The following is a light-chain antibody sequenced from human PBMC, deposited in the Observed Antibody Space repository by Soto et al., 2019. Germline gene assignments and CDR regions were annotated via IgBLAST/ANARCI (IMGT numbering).Light chain of an antibody. Sequence: DIVMAQSPDSLAVSLGERATINCKSSQSVLYSSNNKNYLSWYQQKPGQPPRLLIYWTSTRESGVPDRFSGRGSGTEFTLTIISLQAEDVAVYYCQQYYTSPWTFGHGTKVEIK. CDR2: WTS. CDR1: QSVLYSSNNKNY. V-gene: IGKV4-1*01. CDR3: QQYYTSPWT. J-gene: IGKJ1*01.